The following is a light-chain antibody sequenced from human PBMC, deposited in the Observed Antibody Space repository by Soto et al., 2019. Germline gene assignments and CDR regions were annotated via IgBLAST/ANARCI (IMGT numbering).Light chain of an antibody. CDR2: AAS. CDR3: QPANSFPLT. Sequence: DIQMTQSPSSVSASVGDRVTITCRTSPAIRSWLAWYQQKPGKAPKLLIYAASSLQNGAPSMFIGSGSGTDFTLTISSLQPEDFATYYCQPANSFPLTFGGGTKVEIK. CDR1: PAIRSW. V-gene: IGKV1-12*01. J-gene: IGKJ4*01.